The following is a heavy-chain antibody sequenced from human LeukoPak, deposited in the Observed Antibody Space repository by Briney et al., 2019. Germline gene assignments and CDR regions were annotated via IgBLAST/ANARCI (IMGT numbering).Heavy chain of an antibody. D-gene: IGHD2-2*01. V-gene: IGHV3-48*02. CDR1: GFTFSSYS. CDR2: ISGSSKII. J-gene: IGHJ6*02. Sequence: GGSPRLSCAASGFTFSSYSMNWVRQAPGKGLEWISYISGSSKIIHWAESLKGRFTISRDNAKNSLYLQMNSPRDEDTAVYYCARDYSSSGTFFGYYYGMDVWGQGTTVTVSS. CDR3: ARDYSSSGTFFGYYYGMDV.